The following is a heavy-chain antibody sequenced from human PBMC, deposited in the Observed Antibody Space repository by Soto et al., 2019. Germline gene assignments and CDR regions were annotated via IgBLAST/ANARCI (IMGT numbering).Heavy chain of an antibody. J-gene: IGHJ6*02. Sequence: QVQLMQSGTEVKKPGSSVKVSCKASGGTFSSYAISWVRQAPGQGLEWMGGIIPIPGTANYAQKFQGRVTITADESTSTAYTELSSLRSEDTAVYYCARSQGSSTSLEIYYYYYYGMDVWGQGTTVTVSS. CDR2: IIPIPGTA. V-gene: IGHV1-69*01. CDR1: GGTFSSYA. CDR3: ARSQGSSTSLEIYYYYYYGMDV. D-gene: IGHD2-2*01.